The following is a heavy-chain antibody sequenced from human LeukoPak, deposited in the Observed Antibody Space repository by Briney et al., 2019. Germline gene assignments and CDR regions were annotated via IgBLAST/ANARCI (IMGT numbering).Heavy chain of an antibody. D-gene: IGHD1-26*01. V-gene: IGHV3-30*02. CDR2: IRYDGSNK. J-gene: IGHJ4*02. Sequence: VGSLRLSCAASGFTFSSYGMHWVRQAPGKGLEWVAFIRYDGSNKYYADSVKGRFTISRDNSKNTLYLQMNSLRAEDTAVYYCAKARVGATTSGYWGQGTLVTVSS. CDR3: AKARVGATTSGY. CDR1: GFTFSSYG.